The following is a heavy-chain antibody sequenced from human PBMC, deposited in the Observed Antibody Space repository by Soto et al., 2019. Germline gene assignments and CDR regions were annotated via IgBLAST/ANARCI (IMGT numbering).Heavy chain of an antibody. V-gene: IGHV1-2*02. CDR1: GYTFSGYY. D-gene: IGHD2-2*01. CDR3: ARERYQVISDGMDV. CDR2: INPQTGGT. J-gene: IGHJ6*02. Sequence: ASVKVSCKASGYTFSGYYIHWVREAPGQGLEWMGWINPQTGGTSYAQKFQGRVTLSRDTSINAAYLELSRLTFDDAAVYFCARERYQVISDGMDVWGQGTTVTVSS.